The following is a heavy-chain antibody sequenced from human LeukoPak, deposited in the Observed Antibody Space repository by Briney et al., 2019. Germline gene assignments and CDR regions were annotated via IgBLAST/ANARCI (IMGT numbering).Heavy chain of an antibody. V-gene: IGHV1-24*01. CDR3: ATPPSYSSGWYEGYGMDV. D-gene: IGHD6-19*01. CDR1: GYTFTSYY. CDR2: FDPEDGET. Sequence: ASVKVSCKASGYTFTSYYMHWVRQAPGKGLEWMGGFDPEDGETIYAQKFQGRVTMTEDTSTDTAYMELSSLRSEDTAVYYCATPPSYSSGWYEGYGMDVWGQGTTVTVSS. J-gene: IGHJ6*02.